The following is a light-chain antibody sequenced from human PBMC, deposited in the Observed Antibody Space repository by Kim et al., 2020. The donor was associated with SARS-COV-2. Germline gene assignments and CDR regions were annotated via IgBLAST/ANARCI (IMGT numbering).Light chain of an antibody. Sequence: AVGARGSITSRGGKDISTWLAWYQQKPGQAPKLLIYDAASWQGGGASRCSGSGAGADYTLTIARLQPADAATYYCRQANSFPPWTFGQGTKVDIK. J-gene: IGKJ1*01. CDR2: DAA. CDR3: RQANSFPPWT. CDR1: KDISTW. V-gene: IGKV1-12*01.